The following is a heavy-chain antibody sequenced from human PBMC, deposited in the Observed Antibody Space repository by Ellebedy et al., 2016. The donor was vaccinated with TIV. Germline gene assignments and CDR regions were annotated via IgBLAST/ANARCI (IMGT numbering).Heavy chain of an antibody. CDR3: ARDRGDYSISGP. D-gene: IGHD4-11*01. J-gene: IGHJ5*02. CDR1: GFTFGRYR. Sequence: GESLKISCVASGFTFGRYRMHWVRKAPGKKLVWVSRIKSDGSSTTYADSVKGRFTTSRDNARNTLYLQMNSLRGEDTAVYFCARDRGDYSISGPWGQGTLVTVSS. CDR2: IKSDGSST. V-gene: IGHV3-74*01.